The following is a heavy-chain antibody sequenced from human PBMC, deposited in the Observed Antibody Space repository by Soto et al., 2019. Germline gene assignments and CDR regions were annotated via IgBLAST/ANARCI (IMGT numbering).Heavy chain of an antibody. D-gene: IGHD6-6*01. J-gene: IGHJ6*02. CDR2: ISYDGSNK. V-gene: IGHV3-30-3*01. CDR1: GFTFSSYA. Sequence: GGSLRLSCAASGFTFSSYAMHWVRQAPGKGLEWVAVISYDGSNKYYADSVKGRFTISRDNSKNTLYLQMNSLRAEDTAVYYCARGVLRQLGGGGYYYYGIDVWGHGTTVTVSS. CDR3: ARGVLRQLGGGGYYYYGIDV.